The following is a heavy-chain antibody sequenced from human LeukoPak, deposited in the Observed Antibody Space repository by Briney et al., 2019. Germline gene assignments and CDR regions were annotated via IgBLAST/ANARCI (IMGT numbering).Heavy chain of an antibody. CDR3: ARGALGYDYVWGSYRLNYYFDY. CDR2: INTNTGNP. Sequence: ASVKVSCKASGYTFTSYAMNWVRQAPGQGLEWMGWINTNTGNPTYAQGFTGRFVFSLDTSVSTAYLQISSLKAEDTAVYYCARGALGYDYVWGSYRLNYYFDYWGQGTLVTVSS. D-gene: IGHD3-16*02. V-gene: IGHV7-4-1*02. CDR1: GYTFTSYA. J-gene: IGHJ4*02.